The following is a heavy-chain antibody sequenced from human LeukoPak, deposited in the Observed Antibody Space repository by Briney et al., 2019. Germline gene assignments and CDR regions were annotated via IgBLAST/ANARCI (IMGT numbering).Heavy chain of an antibody. CDR1: GGTFSSYA. J-gene: IGHJ3*02. CDR2: IIPILGIA. CDR3: AIDQGYSSSPGTRGAFDI. Sequence: SVKVSCKASGGTFSSYAISWVRQAPGQGLEWMGRIIPILGIANYAQKFQGGVTITADKSTSTAYMELSSLRSEDTAVYYCAIDQGYSSSPGTRGAFDIWGQGTMVTVSS. D-gene: IGHD6-6*01. V-gene: IGHV1-69*04.